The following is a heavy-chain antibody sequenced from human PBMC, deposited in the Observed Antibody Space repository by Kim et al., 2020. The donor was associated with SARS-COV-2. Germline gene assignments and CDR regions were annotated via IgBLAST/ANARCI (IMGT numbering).Heavy chain of an antibody. Sequence: ADSVKGRFTIARDNSKNTLDLQMNSLRAEDTAVYYCARDQRLVRGVRFDYWGQGTLVTVSS. J-gene: IGHJ4*02. V-gene: IGHV3-30*01. D-gene: IGHD3-10*01. CDR3: ARDQRLVRGVRFDY.